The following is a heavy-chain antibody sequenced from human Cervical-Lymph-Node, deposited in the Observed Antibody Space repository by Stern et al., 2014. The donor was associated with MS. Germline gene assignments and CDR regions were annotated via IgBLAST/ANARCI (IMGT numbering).Heavy chain of an antibody. CDR1: GFTFSSYG. CDR2: ISYDGSNK. J-gene: IGHJ4*02. CDR3: AKFRSSSSRDFDY. D-gene: IGHD6-6*01. V-gene: IGHV3-30*18. Sequence: VQLVESGGGVVQPGRSLRLACAASGFTFSSYGMHWVRQAPGKGLEWVAVISYDGSNKDYVDSVKGRFTISRDNSNNTLYLQMNSLRTEDTAVYYCAKFRSSSSRDFDYWGQGTLVTVSS.